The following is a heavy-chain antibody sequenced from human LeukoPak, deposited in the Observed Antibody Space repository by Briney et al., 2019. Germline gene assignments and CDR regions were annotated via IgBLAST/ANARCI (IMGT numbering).Heavy chain of an antibody. CDR2: IYTSGST. CDR3: ARLRITMVRGVSPYYYYMDV. D-gene: IGHD3-10*01. J-gene: IGHJ6*03. CDR1: GGSISSYY. Sequence: SETLSLTCTVSGGSISSYYWSWIRQPAGKGLERIGRIYTSGSTNYNPSLKSRVTMSVDTSKNQFSLKLSSVTAADTAVYYCARLRITMVRGVSPYYYYMDVWGKGTTVTISS. V-gene: IGHV4-4*07.